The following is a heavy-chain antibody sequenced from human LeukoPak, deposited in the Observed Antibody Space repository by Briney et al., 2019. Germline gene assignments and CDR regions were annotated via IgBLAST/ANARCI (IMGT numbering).Heavy chain of an antibody. CDR3: ARPRGCGSATCNNFDY. V-gene: IGHV3-7*01. CDR1: GFTFNNYA. J-gene: IGHJ4*02. Sequence: GGSLRLSCEASGFTFNNYAMSWVRQTPGKGLEWVAKMTEYGTEIFYVDSVKGRFTISRDNAKNLLYLQMNSLRVEDTAVYYCARPRGCGSATCNNFDYWGQGTLVTASS. CDR2: MTEYGTEI. D-gene: IGHD2-15*01.